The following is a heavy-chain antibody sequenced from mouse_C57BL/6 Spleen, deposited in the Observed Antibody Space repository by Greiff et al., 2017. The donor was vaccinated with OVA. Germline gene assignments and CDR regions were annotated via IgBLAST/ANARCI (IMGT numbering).Heavy chain of an antibody. CDR1: GYTFTSYW. CDR3: ARGAQATPNYAMDY. CDR2: INPSNGGT. J-gene: IGHJ4*01. D-gene: IGHD3-2*02. V-gene: IGHV1-53*01. Sequence: VKLQQPGPELVKPGASVKLSCKASGYTFTSYWMHWVKQRPGQGLEWIGNINPSNGGTNYNEKFKSKATLTVDKSSSTAYMQLSSLTSEDSAVYYCARGAQATPNYAMDYWGQGTSVTISS.